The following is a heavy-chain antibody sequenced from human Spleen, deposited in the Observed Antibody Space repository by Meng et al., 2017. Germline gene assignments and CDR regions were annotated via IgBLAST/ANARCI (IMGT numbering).Heavy chain of an antibody. CDR3: MGVGARDY. J-gene: IGHJ4*02. CDR1: GYSFTTYW. V-gene: IGHV3-74*01. Sequence: GGSLRLSCKTSGYSFTTYWIGWVRQAPGKGLVWVSRINSDGSSTSYADSVKGRFTISRDNAKNSLYLQMNSLRAEDTALYYCMGVGARDYWGQGTLVTVSS. D-gene: IGHD1-26*01. CDR2: INSDGSST.